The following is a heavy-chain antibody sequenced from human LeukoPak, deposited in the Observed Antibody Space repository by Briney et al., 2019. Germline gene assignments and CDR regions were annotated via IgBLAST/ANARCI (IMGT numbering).Heavy chain of an antibody. CDR3: STPDFWSGALLRYYYGMDV. J-gene: IGHJ6*02. V-gene: IGHV3-30*03. CDR1: GFTFSSYG. D-gene: IGHD3-3*01. CDR2: ISYDGSNK. Sequence: GRSLRLSCAASGFTFSSYGMHWVRQAPGKGLEWVAVISYDGSNKYYADSVKGRFTISRDNSKNTLYLQMNSLRAEDTAVYYCSTPDFWSGALLRYYYGMDVWGQGTTVTVS.